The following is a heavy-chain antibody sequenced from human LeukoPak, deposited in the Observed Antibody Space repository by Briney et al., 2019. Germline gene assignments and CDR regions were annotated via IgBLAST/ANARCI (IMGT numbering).Heavy chain of an antibody. CDR2: INHSGST. V-gene: IGHV4-34*01. J-gene: IGHJ4*02. Sequence: SETLSLTCAVYGGSFSGYYWSWIRQPPGKGLEWIGEINHSGSTNYNPSLKSRVTISVDTSKNQFSLKLSSVTAADTAVYYCAGGGTHRSYYDFWSGYYTLVYWGQGTLVTVSS. D-gene: IGHD3-3*01. CDR1: GGSFSGYY. CDR3: AGGGTHRSYYDFWSGYYTLVY.